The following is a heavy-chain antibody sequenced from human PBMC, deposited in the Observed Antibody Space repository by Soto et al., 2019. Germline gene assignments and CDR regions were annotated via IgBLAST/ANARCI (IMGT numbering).Heavy chain of an antibody. CDR1: GFTFSSYA. D-gene: IGHD1-26*01. CDR3: ARDVWETTSMYYGLDV. V-gene: IGHV3-23*01. Sequence: GGSLRLSCAASGFTFSSYAMSWVRLAPGKGLEWVSGITGSGAITYYTDSVKGRFTISRDNSKNTLYLQMHSLRAEDTAVYYCARDVWETTSMYYGLDVWGLGTTATVSS. J-gene: IGHJ6*01. CDR2: ITGSGAIT.